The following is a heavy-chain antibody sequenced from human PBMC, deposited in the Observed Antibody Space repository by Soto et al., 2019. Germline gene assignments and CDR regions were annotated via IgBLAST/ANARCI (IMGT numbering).Heavy chain of an antibody. CDR2: VSGYNGNT. CDR3: ARVTPGY. CDR1: GYTFTTYD. J-gene: IGHJ4*02. Sequence: ASVKVSCKASGYTFTTYDITWVRQAPGQGLEWMGWVSGYNGNTKYAQRLQGRVTMTRETSTSTAYMELRSLTSDDTAVYYCARVTPGYWGQGTLVTVSS. V-gene: IGHV1-18*04.